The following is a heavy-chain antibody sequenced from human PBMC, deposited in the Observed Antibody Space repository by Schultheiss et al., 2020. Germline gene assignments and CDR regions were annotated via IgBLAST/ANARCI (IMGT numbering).Heavy chain of an antibody. V-gene: IGHV3-43D*04. CDR2: ISWDGGST. CDR1: GFTFDDYA. CDR3: ARAPGAVTSYYYYGMDV. Sequence: WGSLRLSCAASGFTFDDYAMHWVRQAPGKGLEWVSLISWDGGSTYYADSVKGRFTISRDNSKNSLYLQMNSLRAEDTAVYYCARAPGAVTSYYYYGMDVWGQGTTVTVSS. D-gene: IGHD4-17*01. J-gene: IGHJ6*02.